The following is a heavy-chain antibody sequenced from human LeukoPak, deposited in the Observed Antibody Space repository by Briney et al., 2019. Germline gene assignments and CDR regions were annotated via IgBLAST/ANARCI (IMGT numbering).Heavy chain of an antibody. CDR2: IYYSGST. D-gene: IGHD2-15*01. CDR1: GGSISSYY. CDR3: ARAYSGSSGVFEY. V-gene: IGHV4-59*08. Sequence: SETLSLTCTVSGGSISSYYWSWIRQPPGKGLEWIGYIYYSGSTNYNPSLKSRVTISVDTSKNQFSLKVTSVTAADTAMYYCARAYSGSSGVFEYWGQGTLVTVSS. J-gene: IGHJ4*02.